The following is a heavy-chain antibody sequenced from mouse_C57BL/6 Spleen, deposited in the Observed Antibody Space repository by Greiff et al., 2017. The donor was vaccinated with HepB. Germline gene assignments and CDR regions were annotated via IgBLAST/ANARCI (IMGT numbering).Heavy chain of an antibody. CDR2: INYDGSST. CDR1: GFTFSDYY. CDR3: ARDIDYYGSSYFDV. D-gene: IGHD1-1*01. Sequence: EVKLVESEGGLVQPGSSMKLSCTASGFTFSDYYMAWVRQVPEKGLEWVANINYDGSSTYYLDSLKSRFIFSRDNAKNILYLQMSSLKSEDTATYYCARDIDYYGSSYFDVWGTGTTVTVSS. V-gene: IGHV5-16*01. J-gene: IGHJ1*03.